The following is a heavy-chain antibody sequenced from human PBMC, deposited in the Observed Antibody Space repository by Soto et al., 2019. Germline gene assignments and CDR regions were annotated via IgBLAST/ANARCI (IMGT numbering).Heavy chain of an antibody. D-gene: IGHD3-3*01. V-gene: IGHV3-23*01. CDR3: ARDGARITIFGVVHDAFDI. CDR2: IGDSGVST. J-gene: IGHJ3*02. CDR1: GFTFSSYA. Sequence: PGGSLRLSCAASGFTFSSYAMSWVRQTPGKXLEWVSAIGDSGVSTYHADSVKGRFTISRDNSKNTLFLQMNSLRAEDAAVYYCARDGARITIFGVVHDAFDIWGQGTMVTVSS.